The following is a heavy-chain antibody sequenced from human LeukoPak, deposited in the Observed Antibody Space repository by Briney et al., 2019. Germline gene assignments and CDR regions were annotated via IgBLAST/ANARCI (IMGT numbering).Heavy chain of an antibody. CDR3: AKDLSSRDYDILTGYST. V-gene: IGHV3-23*01. J-gene: IGHJ4*02. CDR1: GFTFSSYA. D-gene: IGHD3-9*01. Sequence: PGGSLRLSCAASGFTFSSYAMSWVRQAPGKGLEWVSAISGSGGSTYYADSVKGRFTISRDNSKNTLYLQMNSLRAEDTAVYYCAKDLSSRDYDILTGYSTWGQGTLVTVSS. CDR2: ISGSGGST.